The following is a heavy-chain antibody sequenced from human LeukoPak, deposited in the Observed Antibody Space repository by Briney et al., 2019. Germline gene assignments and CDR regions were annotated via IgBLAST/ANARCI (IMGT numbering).Heavy chain of an antibody. CDR3: ARWRYTNYFFDY. Sequence: ASVKVSCKAYGYTLSNYYMHWVRQAPGQGLEWIGWINPNRPATNYAVKFNDRVIMTSDTSTNTAYMELNRLTSDDTAVYYCARWRYTNYFFDYWGQGALVTVSS. D-gene: IGHD4-11*01. CDR2: INPNRPAT. V-gene: IGHV1-2*02. CDR1: GYTLSNYY. J-gene: IGHJ4*02.